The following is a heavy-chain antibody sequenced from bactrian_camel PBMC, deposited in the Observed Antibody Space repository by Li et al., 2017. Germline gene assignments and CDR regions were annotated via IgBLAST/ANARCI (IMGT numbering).Heavy chain of an antibody. CDR2: ISTGAGGMNT. Sequence: VQLVESGGDSVQAGGSLNLTCSAHSSYSRACMGWFRQAPGKQREGVATISTGAGGMNTYYDPSVKGRFTISQDSAKSMVYLQMNGLQDRDTAVYFCAVDPRREGDWLLVPSCQERMSHEFKYWGQGTQVTVS. CDR1: SSYSRAC. CDR3: AVDPRREGDWLLVPSCQERMSHEFKY. J-gene: IGHJ4*01. V-gene: IGHV3S54*01. D-gene: IGHD7*01.